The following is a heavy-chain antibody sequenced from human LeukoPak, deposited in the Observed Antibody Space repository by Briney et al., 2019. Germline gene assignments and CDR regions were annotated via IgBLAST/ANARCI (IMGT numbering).Heavy chain of an antibody. D-gene: IGHD3-10*01. V-gene: IGHV4-34*01. J-gene: IGHJ5*02. CDR3: ARKPCYYGSGSYPNWFDP. CDR1: GGSFSGYY. Sequence: SEILSLTCAVYGGSFSGYYWSWIRQPPGKGLEWIGEINHSGSTNYNPSLKSRVTISVDTSKNQFSLKLSSVTAADTAVYYCARKPCYYGSGSYPNWFDPWGQGTLVTVSS. CDR2: INHSGST.